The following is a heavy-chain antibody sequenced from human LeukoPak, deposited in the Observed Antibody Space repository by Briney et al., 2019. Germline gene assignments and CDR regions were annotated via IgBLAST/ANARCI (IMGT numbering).Heavy chain of an antibody. D-gene: IGHD2-15*01. J-gene: IGHJ5*02. CDR3: VRGGAFCSGGSCYSGRTWFDP. CDR1: GFIFGDYY. Sequence: GGSLRLSCAASGFIFGDYYMSWIRQAPGKGLEWLSFISSGGTTIYYADSVKGRFTISRDNAKNSLHLQISSLRVEDKAVYYCVRGGAFCSGGSCYSGRTWFDPWGQGTLVTVSS. CDR2: ISSGGTTI. V-gene: IGHV3-11*04.